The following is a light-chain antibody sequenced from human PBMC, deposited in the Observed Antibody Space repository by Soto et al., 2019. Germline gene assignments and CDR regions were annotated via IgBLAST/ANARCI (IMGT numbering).Light chain of an antibody. CDR1: SSDVGAYDF. CDR2: EVS. Sequence: QSVLTQPASVSGSPGQSITISCTGTSSDVGAYDFVSWYQQHPDKAPKLMIYEVSNRPSGVSHRFSGSKSVNTATLTISGLQAEDEDDYYCSSYTTISTRVFGTGTKVTVL. V-gene: IGLV2-14*03. CDR3: SSYTTISTRV. J-gene: IGLJ1*01.